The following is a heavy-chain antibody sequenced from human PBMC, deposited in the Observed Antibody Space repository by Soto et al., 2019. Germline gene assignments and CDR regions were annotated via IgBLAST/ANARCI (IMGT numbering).Heavy chain of an antibody. V-gene: IGHV1-69*13. J-gene: IGHJ4*02. D-gene: IGHD3-9*01. Sequence: SVKVSCKASGGTFSSYAISWVRQAPGQGLEWMGGIIPIFGTANYAQKFQGRVTITADESTSTAYMELSSLRSEDTAVYYCARSAYYDILTGPFDYWGQGTLVTVSS. CDR2: IIPIFGTA. CDR1: GGTFSSYA. CDR3: ARSAYYDILTGPFDY.